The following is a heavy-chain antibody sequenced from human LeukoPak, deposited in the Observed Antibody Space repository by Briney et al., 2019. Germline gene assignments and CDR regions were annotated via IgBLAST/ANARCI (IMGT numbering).Heavy chain of an antibody. V-gene: IGHV3-30*03. CDR3: ATGYSVEMATMPD. J-gene: IGHJ4*02. Sequence: PGGSLRLSCAASGFTFSSYGMHWVRQAPGKGLEWVAAISYDGSDKYYVDSVKGRFTISRDNSKNTLYLQMDSLKSEDTAVYYCATGYSVEMATMPDWGQGTLVTVPS. D-gene: IGHD5-24*01. CDR2: ISYDGSDK. CDR1: GFTFSSYG.